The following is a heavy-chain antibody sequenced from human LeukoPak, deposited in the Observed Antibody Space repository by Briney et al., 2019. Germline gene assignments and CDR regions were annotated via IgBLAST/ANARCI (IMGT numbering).Heavy chain of an antibody. CDR1: GGSISSGDYY. J-gene: IGHJ4*02. D-gene: IGHD2-21*02. CDR2: IYYSGST. CDR3: ARTAYCGGDCYFFDY. V-gene: IGHV4-30-4*01. Sequence: PSQTLSPTCTVSGGSISSGDYYWSWIRQPPGKGLEWIGYIYYSGSTYYNPSLKSRVTISVDTSKNQFSLKLSSVTAADTAVYYCARTAYCGGDCYFFDYWGQGTLVTVSS.